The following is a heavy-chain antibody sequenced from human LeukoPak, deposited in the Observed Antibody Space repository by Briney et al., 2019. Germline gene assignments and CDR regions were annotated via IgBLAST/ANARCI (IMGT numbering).Heavy chain of an antibody. D-gene: IGHD3-10*01. Sequence: ASVEVSCKASGYTFTSYYMHWVRQAPGQGLEWMGIINPSGGSTSYAQKFQGRVTMTRDMSTSTVYMELSSLRSEDTAVYYCARTLGSVTNWFDPWGQGTLVTVSS. J-gene: IGHJ5*02. CDR2: INPSGGST. V-gene: IGHV1-46*01. CDR3: ARTLGSVTNWFDP. CDR1: GYTFTSYY.